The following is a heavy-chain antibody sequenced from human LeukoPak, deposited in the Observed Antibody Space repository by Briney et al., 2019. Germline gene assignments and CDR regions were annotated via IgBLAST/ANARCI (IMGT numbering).Heavy chain of an antibody. CDR3: ARDASIGLDV. CDR1: GFRFGGST. V-gene: IGHV3-21*01. J-gene: IGHJ6*02. Sequence: GGSLRLSCAASGFRFGGSTISWVRQAPGKGLQWVSSISDGGNTYYAESLKGRFTVSRDNAKNSLLLQMNSLRADDTAVYYCARDASIGLDVWGHGTTVTVSS. CDR2: ISDGGNT. D-gene: IGHD3-9*01.